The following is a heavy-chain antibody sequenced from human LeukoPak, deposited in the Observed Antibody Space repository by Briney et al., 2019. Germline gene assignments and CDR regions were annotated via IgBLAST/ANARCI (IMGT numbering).Heavy chain of an antibody. CDR2: ISSSSSYI. CDR1: GFTFSSYS. V-gene: IGHV3-21*01. CDR3: ARESSVDAFDI. Sequence: GGSLRLPCAASGFTFSSYSMNWVRQAPGKGLEWVSSISSSSSYIYYADSVKGRFTISRDNAKNSLYLQMNSLRAEDTAVYYCARESSVDAFDIWGQGTMVTVSS. J-gene: IGHJ3*02.